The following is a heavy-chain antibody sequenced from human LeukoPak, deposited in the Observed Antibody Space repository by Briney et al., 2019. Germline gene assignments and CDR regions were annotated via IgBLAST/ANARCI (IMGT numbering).Heavy chain of an antibody. CDR3: LVTTRRRGFDY. V-gene: IGHV3-7*01. CDR1: GFTFSSYW. D-gene: IGHD1/OR15-1a*01. CDR2: IRQDGSVQ. Sequence: GGSLRLSCAASGFTFSSYWMSWVRQAPGKGLECVANIRQDGSVQNYVDSVNGRFTISRDNPKNSVYLQMSSLRAEDTAVYYCLVTTRRRGFDYWGQGNLVTVSS. J-gene: IGHJ4*02.